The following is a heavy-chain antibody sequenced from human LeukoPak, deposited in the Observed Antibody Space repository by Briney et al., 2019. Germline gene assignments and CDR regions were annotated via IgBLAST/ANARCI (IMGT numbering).Heavy chain of an antibody. Sequence: SETLSLTCAVYGGSFSGYYWSWIRQPPGKGLEWIGEINHSGSTNYNPSLKSRVTISVDTSKNQFSLSLSSVTAADTAVYYCARSFGVVFMLDYWGLGTLVTVSS. CDR1: GGSFSGYY. V-gene: IGHV4-34*01. J-gene: IGHJ4*02. CDR3: ARSFGVVFMLDY. CDR2: INHSGST. D-gene: IGHD3-3*01.